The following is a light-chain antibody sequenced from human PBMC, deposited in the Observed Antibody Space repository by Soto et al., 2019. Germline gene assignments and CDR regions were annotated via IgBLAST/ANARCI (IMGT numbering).Light chain of an antibody. CDR1: QSLRSS. J-gene: IGKJ1*01. Sequence: MTQSPDTLSVSLLERATLSFMASQSLRSSLAWYQQKPGQAPRLLIYDASTRATGIPARFSGSGSATEFTLTISSLLSEDFAVYYCQQYNDWPRTFGQGTKVDIK. CDR2: DAS. V-gene: IGKV3-15*01. CDR3: QQYNDWPRT.